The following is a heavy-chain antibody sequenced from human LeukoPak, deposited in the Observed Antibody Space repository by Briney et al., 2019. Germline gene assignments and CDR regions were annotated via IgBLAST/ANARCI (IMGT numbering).Heavy chain of an antibody. CDR1: GFTFSSHW. Sequence: PGGSLRLSCAASGFTFSSHWIHWVRQAPGEGLVWVSGINRDGSSTSYADSVKGRFTISRDNAKNTLYLQLNSLRAEDTAVYYCARGTTVEAFDIWGQGTMVTVSS. D-gene: IGHD4-11*01. V-gene: IGHV3-74*01. CDR3: ARGTTVEAFDI. J-gene: IGHJ3*02. CDR2: INRDGSST.